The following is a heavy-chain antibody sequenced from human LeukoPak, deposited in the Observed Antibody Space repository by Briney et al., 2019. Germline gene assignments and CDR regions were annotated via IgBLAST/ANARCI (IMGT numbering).Heavy chain of an antibody. CDR1: GFTFSSYA. V-gene: IGHV3-23*01. J-gene: IGHJ4*02. CDR2: ISGSGGST. CDR3: ARLGGWFFDY. Sequence: GGSLRLSCAASGFTFSSYAMSWVRQAQGKGLEWVSAISGSGGSTYYADSVKGRFTISRDNSKNTLYLQMNSLRAEDTAVYYCARLGGWFFDYWGQGTLVTVSS. D-gene: IGHD6-19*01.